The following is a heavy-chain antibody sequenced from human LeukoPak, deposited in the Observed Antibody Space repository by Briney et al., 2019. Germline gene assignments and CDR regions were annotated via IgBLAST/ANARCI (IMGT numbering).Heavy chain of an antibody. V-gene: IGHV3-49*04. J-gene: IGHJ4*02. CDR3: TRDRGSSTLGDY. D-gene: IGHD7-27*01. CDR1: GFTFGDYA. CDR2: IRSKAFGETA. Sequence: GGSLRLSCTVSGFTFGDYAINWVRQAPGKGLEWVGFIRSKAFGETAEYAASVKGRFTISRDDSKSIAYLQMNSLKAEDTAVYYCTRDRGSSTLGDYWGQGTLVTVSS.